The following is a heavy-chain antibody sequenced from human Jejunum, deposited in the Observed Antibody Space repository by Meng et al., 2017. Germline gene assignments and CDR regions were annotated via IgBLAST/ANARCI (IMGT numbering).Heavy chain of an antibody. J-gene: IGHJ6*02. D-gene: IGHD3-10*01. CDR3: ASDPYGSGTYALTRNYHYYAMDV. CDR2: ISAYNGNI. V-gene: IGHV1-18*01. CDR1: GYTFINYG. Sequence: ASVKVSCKASGYTFINYGISWVRQAPGQGLEWTGWISAYNGNINFAQKFQDRVTMTTDRSTSTAYMELRSLRSNGTAIYYCASDPYGSGTYALTRNYHYYAMDVWGQGTTVTVSS.